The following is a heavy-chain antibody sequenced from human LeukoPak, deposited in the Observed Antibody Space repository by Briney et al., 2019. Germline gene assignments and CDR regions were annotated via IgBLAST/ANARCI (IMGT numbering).Heavy chain of an antibody. CDR3: AKQGAYREFDY. CDR1: GFTFSSYD. Sequence: PGRSLRLSCAASGFTFSSYDMHWVRQAPGKGLEWVALISYDGSNKEYVDSVKGRFTISRDNSKNTLSLQMSSLTSEDTAVYYCAKQGAYREFDYWGQGNLVTVSS. CDR2: ISYDGSNK. V-gene: IGHV3-30*18. J-gene: IGHJ4*02. D-gene: IGHD1-14*01.